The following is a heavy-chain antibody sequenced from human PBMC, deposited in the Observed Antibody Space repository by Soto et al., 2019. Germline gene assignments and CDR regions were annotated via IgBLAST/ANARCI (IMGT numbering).Heavy chain of an antibody. V-gene: IGHV1-69*13. D-gene: IGHD6-19*01. Sequence: SVKVSCKASGGTFSSYAISWVRQAPGQGLEWMGGIIPIFGTANYAQKFQGRVTITADESTSTAYMELSSLRSEDTAVYYCARPSAVAGTDEDYFDYWGQGTLVTASS. J-gene: IGHJ4*02. CDR3: ARPSAVAGTDEDYFDY. CDR2: IIPIFGTA. CDR1: GGTFSSYA.